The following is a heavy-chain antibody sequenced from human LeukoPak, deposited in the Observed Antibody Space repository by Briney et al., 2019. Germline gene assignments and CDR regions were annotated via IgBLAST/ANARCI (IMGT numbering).Heavy chain of an antibody. J-gene: IGHJ4*02. CDR1: GGSISNDY. CDR3: ARSPIAAAATFFDC. Sequence: PSETLSLTCTVSGGSISNDYWSWIRQPPGKGLEWIGYIYYSGSTNYNPSLKSRVTISLDTSKKQFALKVSSMAAADTAVYYCARSPIAAAATFFDCWGQGTLVTVSS. D-gene: IGHD6-13*01. CDR2: IYYSGST. V-gene: IGHV4-59*01.